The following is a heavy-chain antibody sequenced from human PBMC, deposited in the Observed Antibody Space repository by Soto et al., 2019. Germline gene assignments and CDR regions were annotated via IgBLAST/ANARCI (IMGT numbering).Heavy chain of an antibody. D-gene: IGHD6-6*01. CDR3: ARVGIAARPRGWFDP. V-gene: IGHV3-30-3*01. J-gene: IGHJ5*02. Sequence: TGGSLRLSCAASGFTFSSYAMHWVGQAPGKGLEWVAVISYDGSNKYYADSVKGRFTISRDNSKNTLYLQMNSLRAEDTAVYYCARVGIAARPRGWFDPWGQGTLVTVSS. CDR1: GFTFSSYA. CDR2: ISYDGSNK.